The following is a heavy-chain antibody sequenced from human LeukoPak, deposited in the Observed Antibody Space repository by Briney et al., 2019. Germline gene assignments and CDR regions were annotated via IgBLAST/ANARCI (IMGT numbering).Heavy chain of an antibody. CDR1: VFTVSNYW. V-gene: IGHV3-7*01. CDR3: ARVHAD. J-gene: IGHJ4*02. CDR2: IKPDGSEK. Sequence: GGSLRLSCAASVFTVSNYWMTWVRQAPGKGLEWVANIKPDGSEKYYVDSVKGRFTISRDNAKNSLYLHMNSLTAEDTAVYYCARVHADWGQGTLVTVS.